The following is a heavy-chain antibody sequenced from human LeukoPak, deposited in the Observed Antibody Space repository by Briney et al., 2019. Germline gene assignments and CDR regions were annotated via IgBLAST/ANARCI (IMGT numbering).Heavy chain of an antibody. Sequence: GGSLRLSCAASGFTFSSYGMHWVRQAPGKGLEWVAFIRYDGSNKYYADSVKGRFTISRDNSKNTLYLQMNSLRAEDTAVYYCAKESEGYGDYYYYYMDVWGKGTTVTISS. D-gene: IGHD4-17*01. CDR2: IRYDGSNK. CDR3: AKESEGYGDYYYYYMDV. V-gene: IGHV3-30*02. CDR1: GFTFSSYG. J-gene: IGHJ6*03.